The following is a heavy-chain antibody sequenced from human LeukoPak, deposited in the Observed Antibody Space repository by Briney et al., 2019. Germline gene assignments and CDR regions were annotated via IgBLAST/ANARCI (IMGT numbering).Heavy chain of an antibody. J-gene: IGHJ5*02. Sequence: ASVKVSCKVSGYTLTELSMHWVRQAPGKGLEWMGGFDPEDGETIYAQKFQGRVTMTEDTSTDTAYMELRSLRSDDTAVYYCAREPLPYYYDSSGYYLNWFDPWGQGTLVTVSS. CDR3: AREPLPYYYDSSGYYLNWFDP. CDR2: FDPEDGET. CDR1: GYTLTELS. D-gene: IGHD3-22*01. V-gene: IGHV1-24*01.